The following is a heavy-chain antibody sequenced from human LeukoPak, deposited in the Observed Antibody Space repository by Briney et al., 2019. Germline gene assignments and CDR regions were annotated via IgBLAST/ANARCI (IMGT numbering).Heavy chain of an antibody. D-gene: IGHD3-9*01. CDR2: ISGGGGST. CDR1: GFTFSSYA. Sequence: GASLRLSCAASGFTFSSYAMSWVRQAPGKGLEWVSAISGGGGSTYYADSVKGRFTISRDNSKNTLYLQMNSLRAEDTAVYYCARAYFDWLLLGYGMDVWGQGTTVTVSS. V-gene: IGHV3-23*01. J-gene: IGHJ6*02. CDR3: ARAYFDWLLLGYGMDV.